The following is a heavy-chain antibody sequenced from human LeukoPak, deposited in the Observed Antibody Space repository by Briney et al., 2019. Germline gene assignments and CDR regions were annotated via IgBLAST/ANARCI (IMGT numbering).Heavy chain of an antibody. Sequence: ASVKVSCKASGYTFTGYYMHWVRQAPGQGLEWMGWISAYNGNTNYAQKLQGRVTMTTDTSTSTAYMELRSLRSDDTAVYYCARDRGVRGMYNWFDPWGQGTLVTVSS. D-gene: IGHD3-10*01. CDR1: GYTFTGYY. J-gene: IGHJ5*02. CDR3: ARDRGVRGMYNWFDP. CDR2: ISAYNGNT. V-gene: IGHV1-18*04.